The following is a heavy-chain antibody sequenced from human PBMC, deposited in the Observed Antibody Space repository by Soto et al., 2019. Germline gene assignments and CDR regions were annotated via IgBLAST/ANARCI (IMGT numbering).Heavy chain of an antibody. CDR3: AKDISSTPWGSYYYGMDV. D-gene: IGHD3-16*01. J-gene: IGHJ6*02. Sequence: GGSLRLSCAASGFTFDDYAMHWVRQAPGKGLEWVSGIIWNSGSIGYADSVKGRFTISRDNAKNSLYLQMNSLRAEDTALYYCAKDISSTPWGSYYYGMDVWGQGTTVTVSS. CDR2: IIWNSGSI. V-gene: IGHV3-9*01. CDR1: GFTFDDYA.